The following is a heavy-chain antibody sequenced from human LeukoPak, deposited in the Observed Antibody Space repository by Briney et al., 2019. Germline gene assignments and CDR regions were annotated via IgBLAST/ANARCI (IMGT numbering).Heavy chain of an antibody. CDR3: ASTHCASPSCYSYYYSGLDV. D-gene: IGHD2-2*01. V-gene: IGHV4-31*11. Sequence: PSQTLSLTCAVSGGSISSGTHYWNWIRQHPGQGLEWIGHIYNTGSAYYNPSLMSRVSISIDTSENQFSLKLSSVTAADTAVYYCASTHCASPSCYSYYYSGLDVWGLGTTVIVSS. CDR2: IYNTGSA. J-gene: IGHJ6*02. CDR1: GGSISSGTHY.